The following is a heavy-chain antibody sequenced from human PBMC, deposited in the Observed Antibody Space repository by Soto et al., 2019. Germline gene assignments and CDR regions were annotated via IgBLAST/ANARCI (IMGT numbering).Heavy chain of an antibody. CDR2: INAGNGNT. CDR1: GYTFTSYA. CDR3: ARVPGYSIGDL. D-gene: IGHD2-21*01. V-gene: IGHV1-3*01. J-gene: IGHJ2*01. Sequence: QVQLVQSGAEVKKPGASVKVSCKASGYTFTSYAMHWVRQAPGQRLEWMGWINAGNGNTKYSEKFQGRVTITRDTSASTAYMELSSLRSEDTAVYYCARVPGYSIGDLWGRGTLVTVSS.